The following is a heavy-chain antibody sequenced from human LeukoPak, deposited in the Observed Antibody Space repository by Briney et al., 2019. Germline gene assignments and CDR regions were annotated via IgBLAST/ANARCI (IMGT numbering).Heavy chain of an antibody. CDR1: GYTFTGYY. CDR3: ARVQGTARPVGWFDP. V-gene: IGHV1-2*02. D-gene: IGHD2-21*02. J-gene: IGHJ5*02. Sequence: ASVKVSCKASGYTFTGYYMHWVRQAPGPGLEWMGWINPNSGGTNYAQKFQGRVTMTRDTSISTAYMELSRLRSDDTAVYYCARVQGTARPVGWFDPWGQGTLVTVSS. CDR2: INPNSGGT.